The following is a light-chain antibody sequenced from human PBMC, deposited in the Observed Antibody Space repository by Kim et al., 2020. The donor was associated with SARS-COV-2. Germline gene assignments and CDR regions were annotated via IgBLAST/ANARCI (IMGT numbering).Light chain of an antibody. CDR1: SGHSSYA. CDR3: QTWDTNTRV. Sequence: QLVLTQSPSASASLGASVKLTCTLSSGHSSYAIAWHQQQPEKGPRYLMKLNSDGSHSKGDGIPDRFSGSSSGAERYLTISSLQSEDEADYYCQTWDTNTRVFGGGTQLTVL. V-gene: IGLV4-69*01. CDR2: LNSDGSH. J-gene: IGLJ3*02.